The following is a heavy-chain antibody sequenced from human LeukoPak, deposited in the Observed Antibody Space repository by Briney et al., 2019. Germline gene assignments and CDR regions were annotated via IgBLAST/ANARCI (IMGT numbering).Heavy chain of an antibody. Sequence: GGSLRLSCAASGFTFSSYAMSWVRQAPGKGLEWVSAISGSGGSTYYADSVKGRFTISRDNSKNTLYLQMNSQRAEDTAVYYCAKDLWFGELSSCYWGQGTLVTVSS. CDR2: ISGSGGST. CDR1: GFTFSSYA. J-gene: IGHJ4*02. CDR3: AKDLWFGELSSCY. V-gene: IGHV3-23*01. D-gene: IGHD3-10*01.